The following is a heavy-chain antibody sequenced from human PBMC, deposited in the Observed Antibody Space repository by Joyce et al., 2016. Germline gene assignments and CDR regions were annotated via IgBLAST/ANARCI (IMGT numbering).Heavy chain of an antibody. CDR3: ARDLFKNSGGYCAFDI. V-gene: IGHV3-30-3*01. CDR1: GFTFTDYT. CDR2: ISYDGSNE. Sequence: QVQLVESGGGVVQPGRSLRLSCAASGFTFTDYTMHVVRQAPGEGLEWVAVISYDGSNEYFADSVKGRFTIARDSSKSTLYLHMNSLRTEDTAVYYCARDLFKNSGGYCAFDIWGQGTMVTVSS. D-gene: IGHD2-21*02. J-gene: IGHJ3*02.